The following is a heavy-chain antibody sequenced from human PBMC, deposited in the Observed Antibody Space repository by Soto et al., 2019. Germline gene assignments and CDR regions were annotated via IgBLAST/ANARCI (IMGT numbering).Heavy chain of an antibody. V-gene: IGHV1-8*01. CDR1: GYTFTSYD. Sequence: ASVKVSCKASGYTFTSYDIYWVRQATGHGLEWMGWINPNSGNIGYAQRFQGRVTMTRGTAIRTAYMEVSSLRSDDTAVYYCARGRASGSYYLLDYWGQGTRVTVSS. CDR2: INPNSGNI. D-gene: IGHD3-10*01. J-gene: IGHJ4*02. CDR3: ARGRASGSYYLLDY.